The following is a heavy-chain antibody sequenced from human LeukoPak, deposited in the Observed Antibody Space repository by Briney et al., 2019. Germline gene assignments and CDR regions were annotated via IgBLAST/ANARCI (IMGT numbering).Heavy chain of an antibody. CDR3: ARDYYDSSGYYYNWFDP. D-gene: IGHD3-22*01. CDR1: GGTFSSYA. V-gene: IGHV1-8*02. Sequence: ASVKVSCKASGGTFSSYAISWVRQAPGQGLEWMGWMNPNSGNTGYAQKFQGRVTMTRNTSISTAYMELSSLRSEDTAVYYCARDYYDSSGYYYNWFDPWGQGTLVTVSS. J-gene: IGHJ5*02. CDR2: MNPNSGNT.